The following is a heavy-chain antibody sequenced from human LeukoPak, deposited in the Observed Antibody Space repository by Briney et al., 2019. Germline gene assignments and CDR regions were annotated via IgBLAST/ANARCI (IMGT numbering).Heavy chain of an antibody. CDR2: VLLSGRT. CDR3: AKEPDGIRFDP. Sequence: SETLSLTCAVYGQSVSGSRSYWAWIRQPPGKGLEWIGNVLLSGRTTYNPALESRVSISMDSSKNQFSLTLTSVTAADTAVYYCAKEPDGIRFDPWGQGTLATVSS. J-gene: IGHJ5*02. CDR1: GQSVSGSRSY. V-gene: IGHV4-34*12. D-gene: IGHD1-14*01.